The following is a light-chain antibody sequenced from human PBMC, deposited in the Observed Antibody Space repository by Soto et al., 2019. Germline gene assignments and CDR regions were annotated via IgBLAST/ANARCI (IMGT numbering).Light chain of an antibody. CDR1: QSVSSSY. CDR3: QQYGSSPYT. Sequence: EIVLTRSPGTLFLSPGERATLSCRASQSVSSSYLAWYQQKPGQAPRLVLSGASNRATGIPDRFSGSGSGTDFTLTISRLEPEDFAVEYCQQYGSSPYTLGQGTMLESK. CDR2: GAS. V-gene: IGKV3-20*01. J-gene: IGKJ2*01.